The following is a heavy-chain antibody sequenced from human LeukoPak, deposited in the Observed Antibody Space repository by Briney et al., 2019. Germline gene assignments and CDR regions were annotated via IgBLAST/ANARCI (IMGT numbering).Heavy chain of an antibody. D-gene: IGHD1-20*01. J-gene: IGHJ3*02. Sequence: PSETLSLTCTVSGGSISTSSFYWGWIRQPPGKGLEWIGYIYYSGSTNYNPSLKSRVIISVDTSKNQFSLKLSSVTAADTAVYYCARSGDALGYNWNPDAFDIWGQGTMVTVSS. V-gene: IGHV4-61*05. CDR3: ARSGDALGYNWNPDAFDI. CDR2: IYYSGST. CDR1: GGSISTSSFY.